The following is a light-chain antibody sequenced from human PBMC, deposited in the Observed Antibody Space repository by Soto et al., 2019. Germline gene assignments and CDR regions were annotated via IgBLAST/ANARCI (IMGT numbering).Light chain of an antibody. J-gene: IGKJ4*01. CDR3: QQYNDWPLT. Sequence: EIVMTQSPATLSVSPGERATLSCRARQSVNSNLAWYQQKPGQAPRLLIYGASTRATGIPARFSGSGSGAEFTLTISSLQSEDFAIYYCQQYNDWPLTFGGGTKVEIK. CDR2: GAS. V-gene: IGKV3-15*01. CDR1: QSVNSN.